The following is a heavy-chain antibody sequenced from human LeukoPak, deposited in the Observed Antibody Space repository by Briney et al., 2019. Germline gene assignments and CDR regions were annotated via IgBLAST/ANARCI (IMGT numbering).Heavy chain of an antibody. V-gene: IGHV3-23*01. Sequence: PGGSLRLSCAASGFAFNFYAMTWVRQAPGKRLQCVSTINASGGNTYYAESVRGRFTISRDNSKDTLYLQLNSLTAEDTAIYYCAKPISGGLAVSADWFDPWGQGTLVAVSS. J-gene: IGHJ5*02. CDR3: AKPISGGLAVSADWFDP. CDR2: INASGGNT. D-gene: IGHD6-19*01. CDR1: GFAFNFYA.